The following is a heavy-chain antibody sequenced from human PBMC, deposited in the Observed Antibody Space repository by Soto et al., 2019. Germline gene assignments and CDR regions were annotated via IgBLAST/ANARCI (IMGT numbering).Heavy chain of an antibody. J-gene: IGHJ4*02. CDR1: GFSLRDYG. CDR3: ARDPTGGYFHYDY. D-gene: IGHD1-26*01. Sequence: GGSLRLSCAASGFSLRDYGMHWVRQAPGKGLEYVAAVSDDGSEQYYADAVRGRFTISRDNSKNTVYLRLDSLTTGDTAVYYCARDPTGGYFHYDYWGQGALVTVSS. CDR2: VSDDGSEQ. V-gene: IGHV3-30*04.